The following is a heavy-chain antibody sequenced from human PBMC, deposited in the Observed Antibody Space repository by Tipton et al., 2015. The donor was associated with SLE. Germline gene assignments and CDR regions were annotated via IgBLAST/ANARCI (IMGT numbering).Heavy chain of an antibody. V-gene: IGHV4-4*08. J-gene: IGHJ3*02. D-gene: IGHD6-19*01. CDR1: GGSISGYY. CDR2: FYSSGST. Sequence: TLSLTCTVSGGSISGYYWSWIRQAPGKGLEWIGYFYSSGSTSYNPSLKSRVTISVDTSKNQLSLKLSSVTAADTAIYYCARPYTSGWYGVFDIWGQGTMVTVSS. CDR3: ARPYTSGWYGVFDI.